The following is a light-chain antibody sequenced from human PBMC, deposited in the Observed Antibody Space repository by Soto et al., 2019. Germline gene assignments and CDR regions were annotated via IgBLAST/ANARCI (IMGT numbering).Light chain of an antibody. V-gene: IGLV2-8*01. CDR1: GSDIGAYNF. J-gene: IGLJ3*02. CDR3: YSYAGRNIWV. Sequence: QSALAQPPSASGSPGQSVTISCTGSGSDIGAYNFVSWYQQHPGKAPKLMIFGVTERPSGVPERFSGSKSGNTASLTVSGLQADDEAVYYCYSYAGRNIWVFGGGTQLTVL. CDR2: GVT.